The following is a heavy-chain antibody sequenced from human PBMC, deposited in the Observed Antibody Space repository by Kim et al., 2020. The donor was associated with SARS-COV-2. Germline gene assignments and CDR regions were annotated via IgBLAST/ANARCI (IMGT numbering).Heavy chain of an antibody. J-gene: IGHJ3*01. CDR1: AHTFSSYY. CDR2: INPSGGST. CDR3: ARERRDAYRTGGGDAFDV. V-gene: IGHV1-46*01. Sequence: ASVKVSCKASAHTFSSYYLHWVRQAPGQGLEWMAIINPSGGSTTYAQKFQGRVTMTRDTSATTVYMEMSSLTFDDTAVYYCARERRDAYRTGGGDAFDVWGQGTVVIVS. D-gene: IGHD3-16*01.